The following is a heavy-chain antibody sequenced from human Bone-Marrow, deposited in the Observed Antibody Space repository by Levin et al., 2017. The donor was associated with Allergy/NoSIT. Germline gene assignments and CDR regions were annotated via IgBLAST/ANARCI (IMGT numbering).Heavy chain of an antibody. Sequence: GGSLRLSCAASGFTVSSNYMSWVRQAPGKGLEWVSVIYSGGSTYYADSVKGRFTISRDNSKNTLYLQMNSLRAEDTAVYYCARASRITMIVVVIKGPVDYWGQGTLVTVSS. J-gene: IGHJ4*02. V-gene: IGHV3-66*01. D-gene: IGHD3-22*01. CDR3: ARASRITMIVVVIKGPVDY. CDR2: IYSGGST. CDR1: GFTVSSNY.